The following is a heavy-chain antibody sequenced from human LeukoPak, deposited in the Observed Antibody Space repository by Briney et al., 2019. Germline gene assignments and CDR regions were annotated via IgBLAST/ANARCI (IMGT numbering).Heavy chain of an antibody. D-gene: IGHD3-9*01. Sequence: KPGGSLRLSCAASGFTFSDYYMSWIRQAPGKGLEWVSYISSSGGTIYYADSVKGRFTISRDNAKNSLYLQMNSLRAEDTAVYYCAREYYDILTGYYMPLDYWGQGTLVTVSS. CDR1: GFTFSDYY. CDR3: AREYYDILTGYYMPLDY. CDR2: ISSSGGTI. V-gene: IGHV3-11*01. J-gene: IGHJ4*02.